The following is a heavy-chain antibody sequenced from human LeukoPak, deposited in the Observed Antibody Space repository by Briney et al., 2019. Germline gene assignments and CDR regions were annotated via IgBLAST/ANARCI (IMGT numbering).Heavy chain of an antibody. Sequence: GASVKVSCKASEYTFTGYYIHWVRQAPGQGLEWMGFINPNTGGTSYAQKFQARVTMTRDTSISTAYMELSGLRSDDTAVYYCARRYDFWSGYPTAFDYWGQGTLVTVSS. CDR1: EYTFTGYY. V-gene: IGHV1-2*02. CDR2: INPNTGGT. J-gene: IGHJ4*02. D-gene: IGHD3-3*01. CDR3: ARRYDFWSGYPTAFDY.